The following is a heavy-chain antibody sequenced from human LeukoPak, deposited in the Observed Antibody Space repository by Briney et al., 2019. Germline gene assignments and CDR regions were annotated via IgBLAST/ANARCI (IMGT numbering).Heavy chain of an antibody. Sequence: SVKLSCKASGSTFSSYGIGWVRLAPGPGLEWMGRAIPILGIVNYAQKSQGSVTITADKTTSTGYMEISTLRSEDTAVYYSARHYYDTSGYSYFDYCGQGTLVTVSS. CDR2: AIPILGIV. V-gene: IGHV1-69*04. J-gene: IGHJ4*02. CDR3: ARHYYDTSGYSYFDY. CDR1: GSTFSSYG. D-gene: IGHD3-22*01.